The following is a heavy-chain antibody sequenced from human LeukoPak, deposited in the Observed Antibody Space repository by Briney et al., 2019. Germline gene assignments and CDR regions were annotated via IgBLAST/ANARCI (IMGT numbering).Heavy chain of an antibody. J-gene: IGHJ6*02. D-gene: IGHD3-3*01. CDR2: ISYDGTNK. CDR3: ARDIHDFWSGYSYYYYYGMDV. V-gene: IGHV3-30-3*01. CDR1: GFTFSNYA. Sequence: GGSLRLSCAASGFTFSNYAMHWVRQAPGKGLDWVAVISYDGTNKYYADSVKGRFTISRDNSKNTLYLQMNSLRAEDTAVYYCARDIHDFWSGYSYYYYYGMDVWGQGTTVTVSS.